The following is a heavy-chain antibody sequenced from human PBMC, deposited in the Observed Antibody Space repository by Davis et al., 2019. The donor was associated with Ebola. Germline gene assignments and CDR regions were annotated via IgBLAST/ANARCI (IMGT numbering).Heavy chain of an antibody. J-gene: IGHJ4*02. CDR1: GGSFSGYY. D-gene: IGHD1-7*01. CDR3: ARRVVRYNWNYPYFDY. V-gene: IGHV4-34*01. CDR2: INHSGST. Sequence: SETLSLTCAVYGGSFSGYYWSWIRQPPGKGLEWIGEINHSGSTNYNPSLKRRVTISVDTSKNQFSLKLSSVTAADTAVYYCARRVVRYNWNYPYFDYWGQGTLVTVSS.